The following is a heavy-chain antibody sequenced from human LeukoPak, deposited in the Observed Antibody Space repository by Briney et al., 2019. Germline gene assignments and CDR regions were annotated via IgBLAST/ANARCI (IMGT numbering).Heavy chain of an antibody. CDR1: GGSFSGYY. Sequence: PSETLSLTCAVYGGSFSGYYWSWIRQPPGKGLEWIGEINHSGSTNYNPSLKSRVTISVDTSKNQFSLHLNSVTPEDTAVYYCAREDTINGVTHFDYWGQGTLVTVSS. CDR3: AREDTINGVTHFDY. D-gene: IGHD2-8*01. J-gene: IGHJ4*02. CDR2: INHSGST. V-gene: IGHV4-34*01.